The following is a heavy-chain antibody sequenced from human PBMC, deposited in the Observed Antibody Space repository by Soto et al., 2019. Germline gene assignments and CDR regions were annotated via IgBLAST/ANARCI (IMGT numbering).Heavy chain of an antibody. J-gene: IGHJ5*02. CDR1: GGSFSGYY. Sequence: QVRLQQWGTGLLKSSETLSLTCAVYGGSFSGYYWSWLRQPPGKGLEWIGEINHSGSTNYNPSLKSRVTISVDTSKNQFSPNVTSVPAAHTAVYYCATANWRHHYSDPWGQGTLVTVSS. CDR3: ATANWRHHYSDP. CDR2: INHSGST. D-gene: IGHD1-1*01. V-gene: IGHV4-34*01.